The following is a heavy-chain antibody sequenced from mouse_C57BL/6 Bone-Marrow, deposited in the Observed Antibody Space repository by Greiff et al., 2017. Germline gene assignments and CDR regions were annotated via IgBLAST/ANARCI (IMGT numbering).Heavy chain of an antibody. Sequence: QVQLQQPGAELVKPGASVTMSCKASGYTFPSYWITWVKQRPGQGLEWIGDIYPGSGSTNYNEKFKSKATLTVDTSSSTAYMQLSSLTSEDSAVYYCARRVYYGSSSWFAYWGQGTLVTVSA. CDR2: IYPGSGST. V-gene: IGHV1-55*01. CDR3: ARRVYYGSSSWFAY. CDR1: GYTFPSYW. D-gene: IGHD1-1*01. J-gene: IGHJ3*01.